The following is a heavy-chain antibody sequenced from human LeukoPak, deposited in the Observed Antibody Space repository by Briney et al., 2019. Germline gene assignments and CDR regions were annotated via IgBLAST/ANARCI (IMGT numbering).Heavy chain of an antibody. CDR1: GYTLTELS. V-gene: IGHV1-24*01. D-gene: IGHD3-10*01. Sequence: ASVKVSCKVSGYTLTELSMHWVRQAPGKGLEWMGGFDPEDGETIYAQKFQGRVTMTEDTPTDTAYMELSSLRSEDTAVYYCATGDLYYPLKDYWGQGTLVTVSS. J-gene: IGHJ4*02. CDR3: ATGDLYYPLKDY. CDR2: FDPEDGET.